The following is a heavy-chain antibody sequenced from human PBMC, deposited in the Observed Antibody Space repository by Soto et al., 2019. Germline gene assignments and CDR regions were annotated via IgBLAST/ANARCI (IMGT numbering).Heavy chain of an antibody. CDR3: ARAIILYGSGSYYRHFDC. CDR1: GYTFTSYY. CDR2: INPSGGST. J-gene: IGHJ4*02. D-gene: IGHD3-10*01. V-gene: IGHV1-46*01. Sequence: ASVKVSCKASGYTFTSYYMHWVRQAPGQGLEWMGIINPSGGSTSYAQKFQGRVTMTRDTSTSTVYMELSSLRSEDTAVYYCARAIILYGSGSYYRHFDCWGQGTLVTVSS.